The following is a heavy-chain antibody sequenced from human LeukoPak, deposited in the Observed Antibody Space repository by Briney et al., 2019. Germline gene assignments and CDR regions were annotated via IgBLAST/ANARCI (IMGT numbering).Heavy chain of an antibody. V-gene: IGHV3-21*05. D-gene: IGHD2-2*01. CDR1: GFTFSLYA. Sequence: TGGSLRLSCAASGFTFSLYAMNWVRQAPGKGLEWVSYINSGSSDKHYTESVRGRFTISRDNAKKTLYLQMNSLRAEDTALYYCAKGTYQLLYNWFDPWGQGTLVTVSS. J-gene: IGHJ5*02. CDR3: AKGTYQLLYNWFDP. CDR2: INSGSSDK.